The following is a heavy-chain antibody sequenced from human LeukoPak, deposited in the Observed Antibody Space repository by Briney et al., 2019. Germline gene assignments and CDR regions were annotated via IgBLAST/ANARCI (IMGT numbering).Heavy chain of an antibody. CDR1: GFTFSSYE. Sequence: PGGSLRLSCAASGFTFSSYEMNWVRQAPGKGLEWVSYISSSGSTIYYADSVKGRFTISRDNAENSLYLQMNSLRAEDTAVYYCARDYGSGSYYQSYYYYGMDVWGKGTTVTVSS. CDR2: ISSSGSTI. J-gene: IGHJ6*04. V-gene: IGHV3-48*03. CDR3: ARDYGSGSYYQSYYYYGMDV. D-gene: IGHD3-10*01.